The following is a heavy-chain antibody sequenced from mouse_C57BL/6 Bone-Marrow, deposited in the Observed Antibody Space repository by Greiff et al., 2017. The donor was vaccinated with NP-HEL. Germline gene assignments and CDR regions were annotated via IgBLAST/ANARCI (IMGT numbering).Heavy chain of an antibody. CDR3: ARSYGSRPFAY. CDR2: INPNNGGT. CDR1: GYTFTDYY. Sequence: VQLQQSGPELVKPGASVKISCKASGYTFTDYYMNWVKQSHGKSLEWIGDINPNNGGTSYNQKFKGKATLTVDKSSSTAYMELRSLTSEDSAVYYCARSYGSRPFAYWGQGTLVTVSA. D-gene: IGHD1-1*01. V-gene: IGHV1-26*01. J-gene: IGHJ3*01.